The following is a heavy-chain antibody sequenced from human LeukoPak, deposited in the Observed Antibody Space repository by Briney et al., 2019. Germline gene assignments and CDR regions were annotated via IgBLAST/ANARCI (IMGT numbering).Heavy chain of an antibody. Sequence: GGSLRLSCAASGFTFSSYAMSWVRQAPAKGLEWVSGISGSGGSTHYGDSVKGRFTISRDNSKNSLYLQMNSLRAEDTALYYCANPIDISGYHWVYWGQGTLVTVSS. CDR1: GFTFSSYA. J-gene: IGHJ4*02. CDR3: ANPIDISGYHWVY. V-gene: IGHV3-23*01. D-gene: IGHD3-22*01. CDR2: ISGSGGST.